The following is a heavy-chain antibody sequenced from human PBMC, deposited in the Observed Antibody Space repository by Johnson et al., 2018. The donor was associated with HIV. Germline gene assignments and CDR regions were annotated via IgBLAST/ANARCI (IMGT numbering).Heavy chain of an antibody. CDR3: AREWVNGAFDI. CDR1: GFTVSSYG. Sequence: VQLVESGGGLVQPGGSLRLSCAASGFTVSSYGMHWVRQAPGKGLEWVANIKQDGSEKYYADSVKGRFTISRDNSKNTLYLQMNSLRAEDTAVDYCAREWVNGAFDIWGQGTMVTVSS. CDR2: IKQDGSEK. J-gene: IGHJ3*02. D-gene: IGHD1-1*01. V-gene: IGHV3-33*08.